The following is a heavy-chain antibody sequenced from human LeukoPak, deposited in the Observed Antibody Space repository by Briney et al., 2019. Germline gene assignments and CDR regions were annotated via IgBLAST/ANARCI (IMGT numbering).Heavy chain of an antibody. J-gene: IGHJ4*02. D-gene: IGHD3-22*01. Sequence: GGSLRLSGAASGLTFRDYNMNWVRQAPGKGLEWVSSITSRSSYIYYAESVKGRFTISRDNAKNSLFLQMNNLRVEDTAVYYCARSGESSSYLPYDYWGQGTLVTVSS. CDR3: ARSGESSSYLPYDY. V-gene: IGHV3-21*01. CDR1: GLTFRDYN. CDR2: ITSRSSYI.